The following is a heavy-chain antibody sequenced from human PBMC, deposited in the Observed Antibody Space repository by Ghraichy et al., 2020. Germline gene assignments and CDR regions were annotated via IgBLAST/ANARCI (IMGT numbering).Heavy chain of an antibody. CDR2: IKQDGSEK. CDR1: GFTFSSYW. CDR3: ARDGGYCSGGSCYIDY. J-gene: IGHJ4*02. Sequence: GGSLRLSCAASGFTFSSYWMSWVRQAPGKGLEWVANIKQDGSEKYYVDSVKGRFTISRDNAKNSLYLQMNSLRAEDTAVYYCARDGGYCSGGSCYIDYWGQGTLVTVSS. D-gene: IGHD2-15*01. V-gene: IGHV3-7*01.